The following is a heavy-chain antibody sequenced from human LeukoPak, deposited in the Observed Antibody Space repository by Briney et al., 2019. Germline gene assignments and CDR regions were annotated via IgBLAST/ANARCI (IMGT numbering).Heavy chain of an antibody. J-gene: IGHJ4*02. CDR3: AKRGVVIRVILVGFHKEAYYFDS. CDR1: GITLSNYG. V-gene: IGHV3-23*01. Sequence: GGSLRLSCAVSGITLSNYGMSWVRQAPGKGLEWVAGISDRGSRTNYADSVKGRFTISTDHPKNTLYLQMNSLRAEDTTVYFCAKRGVVIRVILVGFHKEAYYFDSWGQGALVTVSS. CDR2: ISDRGSRT. D-gene: IGHD3-10*01.